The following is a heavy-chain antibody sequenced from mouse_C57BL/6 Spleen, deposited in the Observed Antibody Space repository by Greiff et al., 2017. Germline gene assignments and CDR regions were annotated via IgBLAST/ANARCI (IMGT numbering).Heavy chain of an antibody. CDR3: ARPPFAY. CDR2: IYPGSGNT. V-gene: IGHV1-76*01. J-gene: IGHJ3*01. Sequence: QVQLQQSGAELVRPGASVKLSCKASGYTFTDYYINWVKQRPGQGLEWIARIYPGSGNTYYNGKFKGKATLTAEKSSSTAYMQLSSLTSEDSAVYFCARPPFAYWGQGTLVTVSA. CDR1: GYTFTDYY.